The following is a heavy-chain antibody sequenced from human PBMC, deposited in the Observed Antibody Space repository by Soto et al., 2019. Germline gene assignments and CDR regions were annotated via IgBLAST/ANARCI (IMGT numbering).Heavy chain of an antibody. D-gene: IGHD3-22*01. CDR3: ASQHYYGSSGYYVVY. CDR2: IHYSGST. CDR1: PGSINGDTYY. Sequence: PSETLSLTCTVAPGSINGDTYYCGWIREPPRNGRECIGHIHYSGSTYSDSSLKSRVTISVDTPKNQFSLKLSSVTAADTAVYYCASQHYYGSSGYYVVYWGQGALVTVSS. V-gene: IGHV4-39*01. J-gene: IGHJ4*02.